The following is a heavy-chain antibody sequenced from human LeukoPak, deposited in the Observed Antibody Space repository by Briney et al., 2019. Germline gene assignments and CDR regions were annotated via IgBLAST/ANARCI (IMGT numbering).Heavy chain of an antibody. CDR2: FDPEDGET. CDR3: ATVIGNSASPAEYFQH. J-gene: IGHJ1*01. V-gene: IGHV1-24*01. D-gene: IGHD4-23*01. Sequence: ASVKVSCKVSGYTLTELSMHWVRQAPGKGLEWMGGFDPEDGETIYAQRFQGRVTMTEDTSTDTAYMELSSLRSEDTAVYYCATVIGNSASPAEYFQHWGQGTLVTVSS. CDR1: GYTLTELS.